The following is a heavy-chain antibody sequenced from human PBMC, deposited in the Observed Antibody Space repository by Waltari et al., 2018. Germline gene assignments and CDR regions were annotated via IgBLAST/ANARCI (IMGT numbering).Heavy chain of an antibody. CDR2: VVAANGNT. CDR1: GFSFSNSA. CDR3: AAAGISGSYYAFDY. D-gene: IGHD1-26*01. Sequence: QMQMVQSGPEVKKPGTSVKVSCKASGFSFSNSAVQWVRQARGQRLEWIGGVVAANGNTNDAQKFQERVTIARDTSTRTAYMELSSLTSEDTAIYYCAAAGISGSYYAFDYWAQGALVTVSS. J-gene: IGHJ4*02. V-gene: IGHV1-58*01.